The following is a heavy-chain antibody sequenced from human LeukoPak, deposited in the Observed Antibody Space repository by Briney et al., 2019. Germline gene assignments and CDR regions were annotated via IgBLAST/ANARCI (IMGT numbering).Heavy chain of an antibody. V-gene: IGHV1-18*01. Sequence: ASVKVSCKASGYTFTSYGISWVRQAPGQGLEWMGWISAYNGNTNYAQKLQGRITMTTDTSTSTAYMELRRLSSDDTAVYYCARDHEDYGDYGDAFDIWGQGTMVTVSS. CDR3: ARDHEDYGDYGDAFDI. D-gene: IGHD4-17*01. CDR1: GYTFTSYG. J-gene: IGHJ3*02. CDR2: ISAYNGNT.